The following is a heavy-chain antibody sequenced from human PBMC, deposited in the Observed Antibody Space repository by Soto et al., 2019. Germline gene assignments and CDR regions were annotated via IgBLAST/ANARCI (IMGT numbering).Heavy chain of an antibody. Sequence: EVQLLESGGGLVQPGGSLRLSCAASGFTFSSYAMSWVRQAPGKGLEWVSAISGSGGSTYYADSVKGRFTISRDNSKNTLYLQMTSLRAEDTAVYYCARERYGVYAFDIWGQGTMVTVSS. V-gene: IGHV3-23*01. CDR2: ISGSGGST. J-gene: IGHJ3*02. D-gene: IGHD2-8*01. CDR3: ARERYGVYAFDI. CDR1: GFTFSSYA.